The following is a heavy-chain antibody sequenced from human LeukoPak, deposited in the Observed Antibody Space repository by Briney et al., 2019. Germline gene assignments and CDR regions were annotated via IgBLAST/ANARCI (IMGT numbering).Heavy chain of an antibody. V-gene: IGHV4-34*01. CDR2: INHSGST. D-gene: IGHD3-10*01. Sequence: SETLSLTCAVYGGSFSGYYWSWIRQPPGKGLEWIGKINHSGSTNYNPSLKSRVTISVDTSKNQFSLKLSSVTAADTAVYYCARGELWFGELSSRIFGPWGQGTLVTVSS. CDR3: ARGELWFGELSSRIFGP. CDR1: GGSFSGYY. J-gene: IGHJ5*02.